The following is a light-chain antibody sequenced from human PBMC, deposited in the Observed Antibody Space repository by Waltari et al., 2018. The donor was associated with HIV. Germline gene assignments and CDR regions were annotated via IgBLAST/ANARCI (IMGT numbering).Light chain of an antibody. CDR2: GAS. Sequence: EIVMTQSPATLSVSPGERATLSCRASQSVSSNLAWYQHKPGQAPRLFIYGASTRATGIPARFSGSGSGTDFTFTISSLQSEDFAVYYCQQYSNWPRTFGQGTKVEIK. V-gene: IGKV3-15*01. J-gene: IGKJ1*01. CDR3: QQYSNWPRT. CDR1: QSVSSN.